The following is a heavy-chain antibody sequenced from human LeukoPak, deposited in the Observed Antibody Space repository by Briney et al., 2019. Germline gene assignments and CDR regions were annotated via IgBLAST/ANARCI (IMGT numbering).Heavy chain of an antibody. CDR1: GDSVSRNNAA. Sequence: SQALSLTCAISGDSVSRNNAAWSWIRQSPSRGLEWLGRIYYRSKWYYEYAVSVKSRITINPDTSKNQFSPHLNSVTPEDTAVYYCSGQSSSWSYYYGMDVWGQGTTVTVS. CDR3: SGQSSSWSYYYGMDV. J-gene: IGHJ6*02. V-gene: IGHV6-1*01. CDR2: IYYRSKWYY. D-gene: IGHD6-13*01.